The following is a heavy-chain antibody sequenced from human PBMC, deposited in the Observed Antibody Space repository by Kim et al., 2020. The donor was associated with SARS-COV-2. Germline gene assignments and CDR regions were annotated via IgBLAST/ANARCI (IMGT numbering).Heavy chain of an antibody. CDR3: ARDRSAGTGDDY. D-gene: IGHD3-10*01. CDR2: IWYDGSNK. V-gene: IGHV3-33*01. J-gene: IGHJ4*02. Sequence: GGSLRLSCAASGFTFSSYGMHWVRQAPGKGLEWVAVIWYDGSNKYYADSVKGRFTISRDNSKNTLYLQMNSLRAEDTAVYYCARDRSAGTGDDYWGQGTLVTVSS. CDR1: GFTFSSYG.